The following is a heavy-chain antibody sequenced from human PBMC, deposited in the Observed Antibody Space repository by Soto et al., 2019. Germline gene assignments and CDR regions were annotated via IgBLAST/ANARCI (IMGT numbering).Heavy chain of an antibody. Sequence: GGSLRLSCAASGFIFSNFRMSWVRRAPGKGLEWVSLISGNGSATYYADSVRGRFTISRDNSTNTLYLQMNSLRVEDTAIYYCAKDLLGQYSGSYHYWSRGTLVTVSS. CDR1: GFIFSNFR. V-gene: IGHV3-23*01. J-gene: IGHJ4*02. D-gene: IGHD1-26*01. CDR3: AKDLLGQYSGSYHY. CDR2: ISGNGSAT.